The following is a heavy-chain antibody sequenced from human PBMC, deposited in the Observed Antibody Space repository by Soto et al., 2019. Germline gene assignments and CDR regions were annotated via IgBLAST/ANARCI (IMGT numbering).Heavy chain of an antibody. V-gene: IGHV3-9*01. CDR3: AAGGGYFDWPPFDY. CDR1: GFTFDDYA. J-gene: IGHJ4*02. Sequence: GGSLRLSCAASGFTFDDYAMHWVRQAPGKGLEWVSGISWNSGSIGYADSVKGRFTISRDNAKNSLYLQMNSLRAEDTALYYCAAGGGYFDWPPFDYWGQGTLVTVSS. D-gene: IGHD3-9*01. CDR2: ISWNSGSI.